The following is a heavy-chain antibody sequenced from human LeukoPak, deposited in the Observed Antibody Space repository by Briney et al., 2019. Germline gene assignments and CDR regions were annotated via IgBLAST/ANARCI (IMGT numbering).Heavy chain of an antibody. D-gene: IGHD3-22*01. CDR1: GGSISSYY. V-gene: IGHV4-59*08. CDR2: IYYSGST. CDR3: ARHSSGYYYDAFDI. Sequence: SETLSLTCTVSGGSISSYYWSWIWQPPGKGLEWIGYIYYSGSTSYNPSLKSRVTISVDTSKNQFSLKLSSVTAADTAVYYCARHSSGYYYDAFDIWGQGTMVTVSS. J-gene: IGHJ3*02.